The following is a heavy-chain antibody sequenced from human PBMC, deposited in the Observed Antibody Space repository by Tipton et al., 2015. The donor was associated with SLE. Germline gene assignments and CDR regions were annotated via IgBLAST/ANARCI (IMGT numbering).Heavy chain of an antibody. CDR3: ARQQRYDSSGYSPFDY. CDR2: IYPGDSDA. Sequence: QSGAEVKKPGESLKISCEGSGYNFANYWIAWVRQMPGKGLEWMGIIYPGDSDARYSPSLQGQVTISVDKSISTAYLQWSSLKASDTAMYYCARQQRYDSSGYSPFDYWGQGTLVTVSS. D-gene: IGHD3-22*01. J-gene: IGHJ4*02. V-gene: IGHV5-51*01. CDR1: GYNFANYW.